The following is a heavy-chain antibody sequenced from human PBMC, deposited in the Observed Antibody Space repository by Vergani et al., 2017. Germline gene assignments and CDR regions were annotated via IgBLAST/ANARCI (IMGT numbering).Heavy chain of an antibody. V-gene: IGHV4-34*01. CDR1: GGSFSGYY. J-gene: IGHJ4*02. CDR3: ARDQLLWFGELL. Sequence: QLQLQESGPGLVKPSETLSLTCTVSGGSFSGYYWSWIRQPPGKGLEWIGEINHSGSTNYNPSLKSRVTISVDTSKNQFSLKLSSVTAADTAVYYCARDQLLWFGELLWGQGTLVTVSS. CDR2: INHSGST. D-gene: IGHD3-10*01.